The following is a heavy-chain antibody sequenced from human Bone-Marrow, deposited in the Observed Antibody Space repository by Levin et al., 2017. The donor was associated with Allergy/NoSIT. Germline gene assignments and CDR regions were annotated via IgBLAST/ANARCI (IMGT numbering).Heavy chain of an antibody. CDR3: ARALPADYYGSGSYPDFDY. V-gene: IGHV3-30-3*01. Sequence: GGSLRLSCAASGFTFSSYAMHWVRQAPGKGLEWVAVISYDGSNKYYADSVKGRFTISRDNSKNTLYLQMNSLRAEDTAVYYCARALPADYYGSGSYPDFDYWGQGTLVTVSS. D-gene: IGHD3-10*01. CDR1: GFTFSSYA. CDR2: ISYDGSNK. J-gene: IGHJ4*02.